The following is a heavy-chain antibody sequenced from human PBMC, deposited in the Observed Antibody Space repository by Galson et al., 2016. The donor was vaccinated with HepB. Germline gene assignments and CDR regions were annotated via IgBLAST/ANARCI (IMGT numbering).Heavy chain of an antibody. J-gene: IGHJ4*02. V-gene: IGHV3-33*01. Sequence: SLRLSCAASGFTFSSYGMHWVRQAPGKGLEWVAVIWYDGSDKYYADSVKGRFTISRDNSKNTLYLQMNSLRAEDTAVYYCARSGREAAGFDYWGQGTLATVSS. CDR2: IWYDGSDK. D-gene: IGHD6-13*01. CDR1: GFTFSSYG. CDR3: ARSGREAAGFDY.